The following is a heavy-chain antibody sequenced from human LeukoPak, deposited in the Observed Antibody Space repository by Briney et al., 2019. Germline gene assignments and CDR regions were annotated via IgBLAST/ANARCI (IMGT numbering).Heavy chain of an antibody. CDR3: ARASDSSGYYYCYYYMDV. V-gene: IGHV4-59*11. Sequence: SETLSLTCTVSGGSISSHYWSWIRQPPGKGLEWIGYIYYSGSTNYNPSLKSRVTISVDTSKNQFSLKLSSVTAADTAVYYCARASDSSGYYYCYYYMDVWGKGTTVTVSS. D-gene: IGHD3-22*01. CDR2: IYYSGST. J-gene: IGHJ6*03. CDR1: GGSISSHY.